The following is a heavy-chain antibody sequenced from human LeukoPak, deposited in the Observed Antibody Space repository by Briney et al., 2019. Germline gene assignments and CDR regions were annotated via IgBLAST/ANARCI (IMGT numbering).Heavy chain of an antibody. Sequence: PSETLSLTCAVYGGSFSGYYWSWLRQPPGKGLEWIGEINHSGSTNYDPSLKSRLTISVDTSKNHFSLNLTSVTAADMAVYYCARGGDYNGFDSWGQGTLVTVSS. V-gene: IGHV4-34*01. CDR1: GGSFSGYY. CDR3: ARGGDYNGFDS. CDR2: INHSGST. D-gene: IGHD4-11*01. J-gene: IGHJ4*02.